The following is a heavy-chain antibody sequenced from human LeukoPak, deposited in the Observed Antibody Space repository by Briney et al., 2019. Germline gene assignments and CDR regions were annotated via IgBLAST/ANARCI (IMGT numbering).Heavy chain of an antibody. J-gene: IGHJ4*02. Sequence: GGSLRLSCAASGFIFRNYAIHWVRQAPGKELEWVALISYDGSNRDYADSVKGRFTISRDDSKNTLYLQMNSLRAEDTAVYYCARLKAVAGMNLPPDYWGQGTLVTVSS. CDR3: ARLKAVAGMNLPPDY. D-gene: IGHD6-19*01. V-gene: IGHV3-30*04. CDR2: ISYDGSNR. CDR1: GFIFRNYA.